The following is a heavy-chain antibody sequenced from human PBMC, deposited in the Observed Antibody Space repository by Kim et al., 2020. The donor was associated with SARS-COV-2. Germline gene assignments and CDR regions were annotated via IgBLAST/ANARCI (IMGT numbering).Heavy chain of an antibody. D-gene: IGHD3-10*01. Sequence: GGSLRLSCAASGFTFSSYAMHWVRQAPGKGLEWVAVISYDGSNKYYADSVKGRFTISRDNSKNTLYLQMNSLRAEDTAVYYCARPGGSGRYFNWFDPWGQGTLVTVSS. CDR2: ISYDGSNK. CDR1: GFTFSSYA. J-gene: IGHJ5*02. V-gene: IGHV3-30-3*01. CDR3: ARPGGSGRYFNWFDP.